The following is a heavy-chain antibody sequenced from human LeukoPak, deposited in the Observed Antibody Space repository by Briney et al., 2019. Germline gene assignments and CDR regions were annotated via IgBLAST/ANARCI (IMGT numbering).Heavy chain of an antibody. CDR2: ISYDGSNK. V-gene: IGHV3-30*18. CDR1: GFTFSSYG. D-gene: IGHD6-19*01. CDR3: AKDLEVGQWLGRPYYYGMDV. J-gene: IGHJ6*04. Sequence: PGGSLRLSCAAPGFTFSSYGMHWVRQAPGKGLEWVAVISYDGSNKYYADSVKGRFTISRDNSKNTLCLQMNSLRAEDTAVYYCAKDLEVGQWLGRPYYYGMDVWGKGTTVTVSS.